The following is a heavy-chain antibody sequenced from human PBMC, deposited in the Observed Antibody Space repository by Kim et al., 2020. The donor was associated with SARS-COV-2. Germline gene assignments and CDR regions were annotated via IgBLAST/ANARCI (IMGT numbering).Heavy chain of an antibody. CDR2: IYYSGST. CDR1: GGSISSGGYY. V-gene: IGHV4-31*03. Sequence: SETLSLTCTVSGGSISSGGYYCSWIRQHPGKGLEWIGYIYYSGSTYYNPSLKSRVTISVDTSKNQFSLKLSSVTAADTAVYYCARAGITIFGVVTHFDYWGQGTLVTVSS. D-gene: IGHD3-3*01. CDR3: ARAGITIFGVVTHFDY. J-gene: IGHJ4*02.